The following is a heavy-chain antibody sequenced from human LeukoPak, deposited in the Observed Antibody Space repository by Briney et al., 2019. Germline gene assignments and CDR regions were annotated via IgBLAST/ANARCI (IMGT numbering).Heavy chain of an antibody. CDR1: GGSIRNSGYY. D-gene: IGHD4-11*01. J-gene: IGHJ6*03. CDR3: ARCSSNGCSHYYMDV. CDR2: ISSTSTYI. Sequence: LSLTCTVSGGSIRNSGYYWGWIRQPPGKGLEWVSSISSTSTYIHYADSVKGRFTISRDNANDSLFLQMDSLRAEDTAVYYCARCSSNGCSHYYMDVWGKGTTVTVSS. V-gene: IGHV3-11*06.